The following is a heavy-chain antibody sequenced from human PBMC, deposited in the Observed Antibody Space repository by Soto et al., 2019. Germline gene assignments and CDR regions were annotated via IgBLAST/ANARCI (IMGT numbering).Heavy chain of an antibody. CDR2: INPNSGGT. Sequence: QVQLVQSGAEVKKPGASVKVSCKASGYTFTGYYMHWVRQAPGQGLEWMGWINPNSGGTNYAQKFQGWVTMTRDTTNSTAYMELSRLRSDDTAVYYCARERADAYCGGDCYSRAFDIWGQGTMVTVSS. D-gene: IGHD2-21*01. J-gene: IGHJ3*02. CDR1: GYTFTGYY. CDR3: ARERADAYCGGDCYSRAFDI. V-gene: IGHV1-2*04.